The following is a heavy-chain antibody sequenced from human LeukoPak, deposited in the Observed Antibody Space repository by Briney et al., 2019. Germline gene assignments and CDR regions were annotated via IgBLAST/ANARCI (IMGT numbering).Heavy chain of an antibody. V-gene: IGHV1-2*02. CDR2: INPNSGGT. D-gene: IGHD6-13*01. Sequence: GASVKVSCKASGYTFTGYYMHWVRQAPGQGLEWMGWINPNSGGTNYAQKFQGRVTMTRDTSISTAYMELSRLRSDDTAVYYCARDKGEYSSSWYSWFDPWGQGTLVTVSS. CDR3: ARDKGEYSSSWYSWFDP. CDR1: GYTFTGYY. J-gene: IGHJ5*02.